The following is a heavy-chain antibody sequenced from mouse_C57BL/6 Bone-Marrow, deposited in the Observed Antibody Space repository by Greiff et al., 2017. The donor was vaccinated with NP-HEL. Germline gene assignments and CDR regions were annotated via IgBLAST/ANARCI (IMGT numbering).Heavy chain of an antibody. J-gene: IGHJ1*03. CDR3: ARIYYDYDWYFDV. CDR2: INPNNGGT. CDR1: GYTFTDYN. V-gene: IGHV1-22*01. Sequence: VVEPGASVKMSCKASGYTFTDYNMHWVKQSHGKSLEWIGYINPNNGGTSYNQKFKGKATLTVNKSSSTAYMELRSLTSEDSAVYYCARIYYDYDWYFDVWGTGTTVTVSS. D-gene: IGHD2-4*01.